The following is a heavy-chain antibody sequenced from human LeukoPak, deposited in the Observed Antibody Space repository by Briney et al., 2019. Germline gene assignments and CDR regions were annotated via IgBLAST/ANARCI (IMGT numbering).Heavy chain of an antibody. Sequence: ASVKVSCRASGYTFTSYGISWVRQAPGQGLEWMGWISAYNGNTNYAQKLQGRVTMTTDTSTSTAYMELRSLRSDDTAVYYCARDVNRYRSGRFDYWGQGTLVTVSS. CDR1: GYTFTSYG. CDR3: ARDVNRYRSGRFDY. J-gene: IGHJ4*02. V-gene: IGHV1-18*01. CDR2: ISAYNGNT. D-gene: IGHD6-19*01.